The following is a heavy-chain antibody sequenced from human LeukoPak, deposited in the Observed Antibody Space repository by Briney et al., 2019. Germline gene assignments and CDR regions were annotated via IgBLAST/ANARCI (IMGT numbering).Heavy chain of an antibody. Sequence: PSGTLSLTCAVSGGSISSSNWWSWVRQPPGKGLEWIGEIYHSGSTNYNPSLKSRVTISVDKSKNQFSLKLSSVTAADTAVYYCARAHSIASYYYGVDVWGQGTLVTVSS. CDR2: IYHSGST. CDR1: GGSISSSNW. J-gene: IGHJ6*02. D-gene: IGHD2/OR15-2a*01. V-gene: IGHV4-4*02. CDR3: ARAHSIASYYYGVDV.